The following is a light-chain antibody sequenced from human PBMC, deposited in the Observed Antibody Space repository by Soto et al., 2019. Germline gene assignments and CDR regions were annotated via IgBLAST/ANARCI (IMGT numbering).Light chain of an antibody. V-gene: IGLV2-14*01. CDR2: DVS. J-gene: IGLJ1*01. CDR3: SSYTSSSLYV. Sequence: QSVLPQPASVSGSPGQSITISCTVTSSDVGGSNYVSWYRQLPGKAPKLMIYDVSDRPSGVSNRFSGSKSGNTASLTISGLQAEDEADYYCSSYTSSSLYVFGTGTKVTV. CDR1: SSDVGGSNY.